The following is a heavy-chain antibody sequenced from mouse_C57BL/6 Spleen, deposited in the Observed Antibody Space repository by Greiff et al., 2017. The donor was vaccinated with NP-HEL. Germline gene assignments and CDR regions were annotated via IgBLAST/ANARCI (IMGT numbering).Heavy chain of an antibody. CDR3: ARRLLPYYYAMDY. CDR1: GYTFTSYW. D-gene: IGHD2-3*01. Sequence: VQLQQPGAELVKPGASVKLSCKASGYTFTSYWMQWVKQRPGQGLEWIGEIDPSDSYTNYNQKFKGKATLTVDTSSSTAYMQLSSLTSEDSAVYYCARRLLPYYYAMDYWGQGTSVTFSS. J-gene: IGHJ4*01. CDR2: IDPSDSYT. V-gene: IGHV1-50*01.